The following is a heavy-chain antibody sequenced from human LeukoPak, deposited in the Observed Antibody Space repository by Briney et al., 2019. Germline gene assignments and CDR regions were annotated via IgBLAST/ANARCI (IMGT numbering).Heavy chain of an antibody. Sequence: SQTLYLTCTVSGGSISSGDYYWSWIRQPPGKGLEWIGYIYYSGSTNYNPSLKSRVTISVDTSKNQFSLKLSSVTAADTAMYYCARYCGGGSCQYYFDYWGQGTLVTVSS. CDR2: IYYSGST. V-gene: IGHV4-30-4*01. CDR1: GGSISSGDYY. J-gene: IGHJ4*02. CDR3: ARYCGGGSCQYYFDY. D-gene: IGHD2-15*01.